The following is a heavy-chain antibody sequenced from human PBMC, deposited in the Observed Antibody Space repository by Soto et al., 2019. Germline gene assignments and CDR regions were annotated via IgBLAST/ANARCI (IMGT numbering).Heavy chain of an antibody. CDR3: AKARAIFGVVIQADYFYYMDV. V-gene: IGHV3-30*18. CDR1: GFTFSNYA. Sequence: GGSLRLSCAASGFTFSNYAMHWVRQAPGKGLEWVAVISFDGGNKYDADSVKGRFTISRDNSKNTLFLQMNSLRAEDTAVYYCAKARAIFGVVIQADYFYYMDVGGRGTTVTVSS. D-gene: IGHD3-3*01. J-gene: IGHJ6*02. CDR2: ISFDGGNK.